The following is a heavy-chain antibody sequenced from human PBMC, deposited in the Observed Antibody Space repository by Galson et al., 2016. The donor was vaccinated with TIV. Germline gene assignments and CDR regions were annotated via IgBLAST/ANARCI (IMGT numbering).Heavy chain of an antibody. CDR2: INHSGST. D-gene: IGHD2-2*02. CDR3: ARDKYCSSTTCSTHYCGGGSCSGWFDP. CDR1: GGSVSGYY. V-gene: IGHV4-34*01. J-gene: IGHJ5*02. Sequence: ETLSLTCAVYGGSVSGYYWSWIRQSPGKGLEWIGEINHSGSTNYNPSLKSRVSISGDTSQNHFSRKLSSVTAADTAVYYCARDKYCSSTTCSTHYCGGGSCSGWFDPWGQGTLVTVPS.